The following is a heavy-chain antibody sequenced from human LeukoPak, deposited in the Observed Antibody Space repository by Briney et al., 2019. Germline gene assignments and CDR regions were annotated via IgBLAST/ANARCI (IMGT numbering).Heavy chain of an antibody. V-gene: IGHV1-69*13. Sequence: ASVKVSCKASGYTFTSYDINWVRQATGQGLEWMGGIIPIFGTADYAQKFQGRVTITADESTSTAYMELSSLRSEDTAVYYCARELGTFDYWGQGTLVTVSS. J-gene: IGHJ4*02. D-gene: IGHD7-27*01. CDR3: ARELGTFDY. CDR2: IIPIFGTA. CDR1: GYTFTSYD.